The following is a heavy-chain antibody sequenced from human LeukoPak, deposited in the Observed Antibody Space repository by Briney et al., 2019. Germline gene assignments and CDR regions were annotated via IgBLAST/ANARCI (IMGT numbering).Heavy chain of an antibody. V-gene: IGHV3-53*01. D-gene: IGHD6-19*01. CDR2: IYGGGST. J-gene: IGHJ4*02. CDR3: ASWPVGWYGEDS. Sequence: GGSLRLSCAATGLSVSSNFMSWVRQAPGKGLERVSVIYGGGSTYYADSVKGRFTISRDTPKNTLYLQMNSLRVEDTAVYYCASWPVGWYGEDSWGQGTLATVSS. CDR1: GLSVSSNF.